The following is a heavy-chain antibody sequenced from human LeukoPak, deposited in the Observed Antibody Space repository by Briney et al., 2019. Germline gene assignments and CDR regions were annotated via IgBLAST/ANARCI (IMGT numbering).Heavy chain of an antibody. CDR3: ARGLLRYFDWLSHSSDFNFDY. D-gene: IGHD3-9*01. CDR2: MNSNSGNT. Sequence: ASVKVSCKASGYTFTSYDINWVRQATGQGLEWMGWMNSNSGNTGYAQKFQGRVTMTRNTSISTAYMELSSLRSEDTAVYYCARGLLRYFDWLSHSSDFNFDYWGQGTLVTVSS. J-gene: IGHJ4*02. CDR1: GYTFTSYD. V-gene: IGHV1-8*01.